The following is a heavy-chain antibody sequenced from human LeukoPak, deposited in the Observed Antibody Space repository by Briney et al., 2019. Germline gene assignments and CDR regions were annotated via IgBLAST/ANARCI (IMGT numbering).Heavy chain of an antibody. Sequence: GRSLRLSCAASGFTFSSYAMHWVRQAPGKGLEWVAVISYDGSNKYYADSVKGRFTTSRDNSKNTLYLQMNSLRAEDTAVYYCARVADGYTTYYFDYWGQGTLVTVSS. D-gene: IGHD5-24*01. CDR3: ARVADGYTTYYFDY. CDR2: ISYDGSNK. J-gene: IGHJ4*02. V-gene: IGHV3-30-3*01. CDR1: GFTFSSYA.